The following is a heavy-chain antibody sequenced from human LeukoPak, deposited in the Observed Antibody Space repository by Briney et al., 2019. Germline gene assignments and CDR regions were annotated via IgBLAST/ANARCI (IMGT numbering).Heavy chain of an antibody. CDR3: ARDVGDLEWLTYYFDY. CDR2: ISSGSSTI. D-gene: IGHD3-3*01. CDR1: GFTFSTYS. V-gene: IGHV3-48*01. Sequence: GGSLRLSCAASGFTFSTYSMDWVRQAPGKGLEWVSYISSGSSTIYYADSVKGRFTISRDNSKSTLYLQMGSLRAEDMAVYYCARDVGDLEWLTYYFDYWGQGTLVTVSS. J-gene: IGHJ4*02.